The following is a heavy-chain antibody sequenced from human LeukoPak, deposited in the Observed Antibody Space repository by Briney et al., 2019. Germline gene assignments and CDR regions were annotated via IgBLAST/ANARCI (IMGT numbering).Heavy chain of an antibody. V-gene: IGHV4-34*01. Sequence: SETLSLTCAVYGGSFSGYYWSWIRQPPGKGLEWIGETNHSGSTNYNPSLKSRVTILVDTSKNQFSLKLSSVTAADTAVYYCARGAYCGDDCYYNWFDPWGQGTLVPVSS. J-gene: IGHJ5*02. CDR2: TNHSGST. CDR3: ARGAYCGDDCYYNWFDP. D-gene: IGHD2-21*02. CDR1: GGSFSGYY.